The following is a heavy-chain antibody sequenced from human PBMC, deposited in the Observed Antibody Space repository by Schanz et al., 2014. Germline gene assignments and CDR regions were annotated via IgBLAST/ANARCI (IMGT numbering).Heavy chain of an antibody. CDR2: ISANSGGT. D-gene: IGHD3-10*01. J-gene: IGHJ6*02. Sequence: QVQLVQSGAEVKKPGSSVKVSCKASGGTFSSDTFSWVRQAPGQGLEWMGWISANSGGTNYAQKFQGRVTMTRDTSISTAYMELTSLRSEDTAVYYCARDGGEVVRGVIEGVNHYYYGMDVWGQGTTXTVSS. V-gene: IGHV1-2*02. CDR1: GGTFSSDT. CDR3: ARDGGEVVRGVIEGVNHYYYGMDV.